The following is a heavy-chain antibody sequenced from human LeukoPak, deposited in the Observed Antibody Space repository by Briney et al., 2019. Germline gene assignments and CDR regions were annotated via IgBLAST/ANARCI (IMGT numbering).Heavy chain of an antibody. CDR2: ISHSGST. CDR1: GGSISSGGYS. Sequence: SQTLSLTCAVSGGSISSGGYSWSWIRQPPGKGLEWIGYISHSGSTYYNPPLKSRVTISVDRSKNQFSLKLSSVTAADTAVYYCARGGGSGSYTFDYWGQGTLVTVSS. V-gene: IGHV4-30-2*01. D-gene: IGHD3-10*01. J-gene: IGHJ4*02. CDR3: ARGGGSGSYTFDY.